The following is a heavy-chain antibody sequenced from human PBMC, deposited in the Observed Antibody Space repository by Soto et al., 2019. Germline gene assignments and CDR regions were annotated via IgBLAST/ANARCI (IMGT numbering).Heavy chain of an antibody. CDR3: ARGIYSGYDYTWFEP. V-gene: IGHV4-30-4*01. CDR2: IYYSGST. D-gene: IGHD5-12*01. Sequence: SETLSLTCTFSVVSISSGDYYWSWIRQPPGKGLEWIGYIYYSGSTYYNPSLKSRVTISVDTSKNQFSLKLSSVTAADTAVYYCARGIYSGYDYTWFEPWGQGTLVTVSS. J-gene: IGHJ5*02. CDR1: VVSISSGDYY.